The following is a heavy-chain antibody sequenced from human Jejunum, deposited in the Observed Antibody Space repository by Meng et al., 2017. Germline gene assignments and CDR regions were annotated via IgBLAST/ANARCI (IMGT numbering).Heavy chain of an antibody. Sequence: GSLRLSCEASGFSFHNYWMSWVRQVPGKGLEWVANIKEDGSEKNYVDSVKGRFTISRDNAKDSLWLQMNSLRGEDTAVYYCAGAPNSKYYDYWGQGILVTVSS. CDR2: IKEDGSEK. CDR3: AGAPNSKYYDY. CDR1: GFSFHNYW. D-gene: IGHD4-23*01. J-gene: IGHJ4*02. V-gene: IGHV3-7*01.